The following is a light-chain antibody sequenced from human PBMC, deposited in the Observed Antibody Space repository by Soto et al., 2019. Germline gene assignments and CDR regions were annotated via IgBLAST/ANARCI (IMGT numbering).Light chain of an antibody. Sequence: IVMTQSTGTLSVSPGERVTLSCRASQSVSSTVAWYQQNPGQAPRLLIYDASTRASGIPARFSGSGSGTEFTLTISSLQPEDFATYYCQQTNTFPTFGQGRLLEVK. J-gene: IGKJ5*01. CDR2: DAS. V-gene: IGKV3-15*01. CDR3: QQTNTFPT. CDR1: QSVSST.